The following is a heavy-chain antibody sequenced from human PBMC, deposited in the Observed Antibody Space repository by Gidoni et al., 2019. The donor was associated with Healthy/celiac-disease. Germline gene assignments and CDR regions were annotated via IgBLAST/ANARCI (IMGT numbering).Heavy chain of an antibody. CDR2: MTPNSGNT. D-gene: IGHD3-3*01. J-gene: IGHJ6*02. Sequence: QVQLVQSGAEVKKPGASVKVSCTASGYTFTSYDINWVRQDTGQGLEWMGWMTPNSGNTGYAQKFQGRVTMTRNTSISTAYMELSSLRSEDTAVYYCARGHYDFWSGYFGRRGYGMDVWGQGTTVTVSS. CDR1: GYTFTSYD. V-gene: IGHV1-8*01. CDR3: ARGHYDFWSGYFGRRGYGMDV.